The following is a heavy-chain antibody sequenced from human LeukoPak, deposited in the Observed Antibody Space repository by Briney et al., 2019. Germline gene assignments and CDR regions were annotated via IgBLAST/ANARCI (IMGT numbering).Heavy chain of an antibody. CDR2: INPSGGST. CDR3: AAIPTSIHCSSTSCFDY. V-gene: IGHV1-46*01. J-gene: IGHJ4*02. CDR1: GYTFTSYY. D-gene: IGHD2-2*01. Sequence: ASVKVSCKASGYTFTSYYMHWVRQAPGQGLEWMGIINPSGGSTSYAQKFQGRVTMTRDTSTSTVYMELSSLRSEDTAVYYCAAIPTSIHCSSTSCFDYWGQGTLVTVSS.